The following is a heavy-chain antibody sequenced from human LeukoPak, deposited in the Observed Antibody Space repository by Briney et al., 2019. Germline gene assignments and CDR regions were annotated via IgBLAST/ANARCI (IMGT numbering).Heavy chain of an antibody. D-gene: IGHD3-16*02. V-gene: IGHV3-23*01. CDR3: AKDMSYDYVWGSYRPYYFDY. CDR1: GFTFSSYA. CDR2: ISGSGGST. J-gene: IGHJ4*02. Sequence: PGGSLRLSCAASGFTFSSYAMSWVRQAPGKGLEWVSAISGSGGSTYYADSVKGRFTISRDNSKNTLYLQMNSLRAEDTAVYYCAKDMSYDYVWGSYRPYYFDYWGQGTLVTVSS.